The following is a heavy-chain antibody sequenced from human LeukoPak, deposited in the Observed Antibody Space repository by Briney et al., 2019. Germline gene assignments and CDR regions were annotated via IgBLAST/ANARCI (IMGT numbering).Heavy chain of an antibody. CDR2: ISPNSGGR. J-gene: IGHJ4*02. CDR3: ERVPGRTIAVAGTGYFDY. V-gene: IGHV1-2*02. D-gene: IGHD6-19*01. Sequence: ASVKVPCKASGYTFTGYYMHWVRQAPGQGLEWMGLISPNSGGRNYAQQFQGRVTMTRDMYISKDYMELSRLRSDDTAVYYCERVPGRTIAVAGTGYFDYWGQGTLVTVSS. CDR1: GYTFTGYY.